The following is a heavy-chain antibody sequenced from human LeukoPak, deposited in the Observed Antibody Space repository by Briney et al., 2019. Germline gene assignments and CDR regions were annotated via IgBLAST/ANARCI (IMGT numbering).Heavy chain of an antibody. J-gene: IGHJ4*02. CDR1: GFPFSVYE. D-gene: IGHD6-19*01. V-gene: IGHV3-48*03. CDR3: ALLAVASDFDY. CDR2: IGSSGTTR. Sequence: TGGSLILSCAVSGFPFSVYEMNWVRQAPGKGLEWVSNIGSSGTTRHYADSVKGRFSISRDNAENSLFLQMNSLRVEDTGIYYCALLAVASDFDYWGQGVLVTVSS.